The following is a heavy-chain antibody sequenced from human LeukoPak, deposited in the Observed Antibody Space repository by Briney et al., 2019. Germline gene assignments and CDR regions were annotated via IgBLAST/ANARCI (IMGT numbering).Heavy chain of an antibody. J-gene: IGHJ4*02. CDR1: GFTFSSYG. Sequence: GGSLRLSCAASGFTFSSYGMHWVRQAPGKGLEWVAVISYDGSNKYYADSVKGRFTISRDNSKNTLYLQMNSLRAEDTAVYYCARDRGRYCSSTSCLQFDYWGQGTLVTVSS. D-gene: IGHD2-2*01. CDR3: ARDRGRYCSSTSCLQFDY. V-gene: IGHV3-30*03. CDR2: ISYDGSNK.